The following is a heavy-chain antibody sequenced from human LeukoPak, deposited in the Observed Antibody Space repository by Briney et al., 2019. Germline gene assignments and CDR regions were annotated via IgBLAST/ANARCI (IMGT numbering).Heavy chain of an antibody. J-gene: IGHJ4*02. CDR3: AKDKGREGDY. CDR2: ISSEGSEQ. Sequence: GGSLRLSCAASAFSFRRYAIHWVRTAPGNGLEWVAVISSEGSEQLYADSVKGRFTISRDNSKNTVNLQMNSLRPDDTAVYYCAKDKGREGDYWGQGTLVAVSS. CDR1: AFSFRRYA. V-gene: IGHV3-30*18.